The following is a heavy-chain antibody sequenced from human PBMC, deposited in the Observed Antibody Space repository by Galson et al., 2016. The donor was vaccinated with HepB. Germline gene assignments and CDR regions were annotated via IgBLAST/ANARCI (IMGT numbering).Heavy chain of an antibody. V-gene: IGHV3-21*01. CDR2: ISGSSSYI. CDR1: GFTFSSYT. J-gene: IGHJ4*02. Sequence: SLRLSCAASGFTFSSYTMNWVRQAPGKGLEWVSSISGSSSYIFYADSVKGRFTISRDNAKNSLYLQMNSLRAEDTALYFCARDERYYDWLLCDWGQGTLVTVSS. D-gene: IGHD3-9*01. CDR3: ARDERYYDWLLCD.